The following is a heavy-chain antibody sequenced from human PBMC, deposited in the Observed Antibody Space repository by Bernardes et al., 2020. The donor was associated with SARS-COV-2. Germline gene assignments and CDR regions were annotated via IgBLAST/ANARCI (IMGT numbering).Heavy chain of an antibody. CDR3: AGGTYSVY. Sequence: GGSLRLSCEASGFTFSSYAMSWVRQAPGKGLEWVSSIHDRGGSTYYADSVKGRFTVSRDNSENTLYLHMNSLRAEDTAVYYCAGGTYSVYWGQGTLVTVSS. V-gene: IGHV3-23*01. CDR1: GFTFSSYA. J-gene: IGHJ4*02. D-gene: IGHD1-7*01. CDR2: IHDRGGST.